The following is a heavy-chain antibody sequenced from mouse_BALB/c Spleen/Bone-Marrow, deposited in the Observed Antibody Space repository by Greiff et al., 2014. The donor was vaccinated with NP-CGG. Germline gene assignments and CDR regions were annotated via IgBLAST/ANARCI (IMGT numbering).Heavy chain of an antibody. CDR3: ARWEYYAMDY. J-gene: IGHJ4*01. V-gene: IGHV14-3*02. D-gene: IGHD4-1*01. CDR2: IDPANGNT. Sequence: EVKLMESGAELVKPGASVKLSCTASGFNIKDTYMHWVKQRPEQGLEWIGRIDPANGNTEYDPKFQGKATITADTSSNTAYLQLSSLTSEDTAVYYCARWEYYAMDYWGQGTSVTVSS. CDR1: GFNIKDTY.